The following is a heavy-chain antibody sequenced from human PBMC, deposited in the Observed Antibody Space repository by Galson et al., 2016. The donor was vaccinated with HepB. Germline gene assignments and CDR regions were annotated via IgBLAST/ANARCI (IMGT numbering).Heavy chain of an antibody. D-gene: IGHD3-22*01. CDR2: IIPIFGTA. V-gene: IGHV1-69*06. J-gene: IGHJ3*02. CDR3: ARSTRITMIIVPNPDGFDI. Sequence: SVKVSCKASGGTFSNYGVSWVRQASGQGLEWMGGIIPIFGTANYAQKFQGRVTITADKSTKTAYMELSSLKSEDTAVYYCARSTRITMIIVPNPDGFDIWGQGTMVTVSS. CDR1: GGTFSNYG.